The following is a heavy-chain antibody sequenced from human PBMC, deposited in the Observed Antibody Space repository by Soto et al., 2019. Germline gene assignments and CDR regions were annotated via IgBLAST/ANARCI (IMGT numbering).Heavy chain of an antibody. J-gene: IGHJ6*03. CDR1: GGSISTYY. V-gene: IGHV4-59*01. D-gene: IGHD6-19*01. CDR3: AREGYSSGSGDMDV. CDR2: IHYSGST. Sequence: QVQLQESGPGLVKPSETLSLTCTVSGGSISTYYWTWIRQPPGKGLEWIGYIHYSGSTNYNPSLKSRVTISVDTSNNQFSLKLNSVTAADTAVYYCAREGYSSGSGDMDVWGKGTTVTVS.